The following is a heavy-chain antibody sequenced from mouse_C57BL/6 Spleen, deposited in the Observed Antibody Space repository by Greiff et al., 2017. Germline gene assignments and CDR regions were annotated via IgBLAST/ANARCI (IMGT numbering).Heavy chain of an antibody. CDR3: ARDEDYDWPFAY. Sequence: QVQLKQPGAELVKPGASVKMSCKASGYTFTSYWIPWVKQRPGQGLEWIGDIYPGIGGTSYNEKLKSKATLTVDTSSSTAYMQLSSLTSEDSAVYYCARDEDYDWPFAYWGQGTLVTVSA. CDR1: GYTFTSYW. V-gene: IGHV1-55*01. J-gene: IGHJ3*01. D-gene: IGHD2-4*01. CDR2: IYPGIGGT.